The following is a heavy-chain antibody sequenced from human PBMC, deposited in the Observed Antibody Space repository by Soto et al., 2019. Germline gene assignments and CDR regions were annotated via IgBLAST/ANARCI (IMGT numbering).Heavy chain of an antibody. CDR3: AIDYYNSSDYYYY. Sequence: QVQLVQSGAEVKKPGSSVKVSCKASGGTFSSYAISWVRQAPGQGLEWMGGIIPIFDTANYAQKFQGRVTITADEFTSTAYMELRGLRSEDTAVYYCAIDYYNSSDYYYYWGQGTLVTVSS. V-gene: IGHV1-69*01. CDR1: GGTFSSYA. CDR2: IIPIFDTA. J-gene: IGHJ4*02. D-gene: IGHD3-22*01.